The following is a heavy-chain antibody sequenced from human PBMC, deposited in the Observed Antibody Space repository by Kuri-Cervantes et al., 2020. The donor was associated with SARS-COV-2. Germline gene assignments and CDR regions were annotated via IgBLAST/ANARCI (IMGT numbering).Heavy chain of an antibody. V-gene: IGHV4-39*01. J-gene: IGHJ4*02. CDR1: GGSISSGGYY. CDR3: ARHDY. Sequence: SETLSFTCTVSGGSISSGGYYWGWIRQPPGKGLEFIGTIYYDGRTYYNTSLKSRVTISVDTSKNQFSLKLSSVTAADTAVYYCARHDYWGQGTLVTVSS. CDR2: IYYDGRT.